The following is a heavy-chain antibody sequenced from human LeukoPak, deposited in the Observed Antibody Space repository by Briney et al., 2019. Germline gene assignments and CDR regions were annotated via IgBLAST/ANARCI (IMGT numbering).Heavy chain of an antibody. V-gene: IGHV3-30*03. Sequence: PGRSLRLSCAASGFTFSLYGMHWVRQAPGKGLEWVAVISYHGNNKYYADSVKGRFTISRGNSKNTLYLQMNSLRAEDTAVYYCARCPESSGYYYELDSWGQGTLVTVSS. CDR3: ARCPESSGYYYELDS. CDR2: ISYHGNNK. CDR1: GFTFSLYG. D-gene: IGHD3-22*01. J-gene: IGHJ4*02.